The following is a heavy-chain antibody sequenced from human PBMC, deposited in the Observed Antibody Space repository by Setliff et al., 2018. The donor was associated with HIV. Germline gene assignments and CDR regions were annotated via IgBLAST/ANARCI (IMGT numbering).Heavy chain of an antibody. CDR3: ARDPGRYNGMDV. CDR1: GFTLSSYA. CDR2: ISGGGDRT. J-gene: IGHJ6*02. V-gene: IGHV3-23*01. D-gene: IGHD1-20*01. Sequence: PGGSLRLSCAASGFTLSSYAMTWVRQAPGKGLEWVSAISGGGDRTYHADSVRGRFTISRDNSKNSLYLQMNSLRAEDTAVYYCARDPGRYNGMDVWGQGTTGTVSS.